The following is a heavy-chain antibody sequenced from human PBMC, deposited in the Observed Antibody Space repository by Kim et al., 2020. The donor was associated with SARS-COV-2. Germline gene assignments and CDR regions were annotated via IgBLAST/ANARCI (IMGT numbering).Heavy chain of an antibody. V-gene: IGHV4-34*01. D-gene: IGHD4-4*01. J-gene: IGHJ2*01. Sequence: SETLSLTCAVYGGSFSGYYWSWIRQPPGKGLEWIGEINHSGSTNYNPSPKSRVTISVDTSKNQFSLTLSSVTAADTDVYYCARGGYSNGWYFDLWGRGTLITVSS. CDR3: ARGGYSNGWYFDL. CDR2: INHSGST. CDR1: GGSFSGYY.